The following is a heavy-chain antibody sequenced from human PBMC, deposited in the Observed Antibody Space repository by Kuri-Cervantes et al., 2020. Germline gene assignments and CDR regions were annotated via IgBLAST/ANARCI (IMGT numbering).Heavy chain of an antibody. CDR1: GFTFSSYA. CDR3: AGDVLGYYDYIWGSYRYMDV. D-gene: IGHD3-16*02. J-gene: IGHJ6*03. V-gene: IGHV3-21*04. Sequence: GGSLRLSCAASGFTFSSYAMSWVRQAPGKGLEWVSSISSSSSYIYYADSVKGRFTISRDNAKNSLYLQMNSLRAEDTAVCYCAGDVLGYYDYIWGSYRYMDVWGKGTTVTVSS. CDR2: ISSSSSYI.